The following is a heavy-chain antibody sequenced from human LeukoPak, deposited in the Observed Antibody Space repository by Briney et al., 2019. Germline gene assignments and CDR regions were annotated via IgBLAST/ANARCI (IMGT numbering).Heavy chain of an antibody. V-gene: IGHV3-7*03. D-gene: IGHD3-16*01. CDR1: GFTFSSYW. Sequence: GGSLRLSCAASGFTFSSYWMSWVRQAPGKGLEWVANINQGGSDKNYVNSVKGRFTISRDNAKNSLYLQMSNLRAEDTAVYFCARGGGLDVWGQGATVTVSS. CDR2: INQGGSDK. J-gene: IGHJ6*02. CDR3: ARGGGLDV.